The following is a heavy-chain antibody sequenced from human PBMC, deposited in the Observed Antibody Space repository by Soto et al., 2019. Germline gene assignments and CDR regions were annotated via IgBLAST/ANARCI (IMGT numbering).Heavy chain of an antibody. CDR1: GGTFSSYT. Sequence: SGKVSCKASGGTFSSYTISWVRQAPGQGLEWMGRIIPILGIANYAQKFQGRVTITADKSTSTAYMELSSLRSEDTAVYYCAREYGDIVVVVAAEWFDPWGQGTLVTVSS. D-gene: IGHD2-15*01. J-gene: IGHJ5*02. V-gene: IGHV1-69*04. CDR3: AREYGDIVVVVAAEWFDP. CDR2: IIPILGIA.